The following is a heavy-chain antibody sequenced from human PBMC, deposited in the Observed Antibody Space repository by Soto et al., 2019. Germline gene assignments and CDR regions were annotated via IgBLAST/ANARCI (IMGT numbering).Heavy chain of an antibody. CDR1: GGIFSSYA. CDR3: ARGGRVYVWFNEF. Sequence: QEQLVQSGAEVNKPGSSVKVSCKASGGIFSSYAISWVRQAPGQGLEWLGGIIPIFGTANYAQKFQGRVTITAEESTNTAYMDLSSLKSEATAIYYCARGGRVYVWFNEFWGQGTLVTVSS. D-gene: IGHD2-15*01. J-gene: IGHJ4*02. CDR2: IIPIFGTA. V-gene: IGHV1-69*01.